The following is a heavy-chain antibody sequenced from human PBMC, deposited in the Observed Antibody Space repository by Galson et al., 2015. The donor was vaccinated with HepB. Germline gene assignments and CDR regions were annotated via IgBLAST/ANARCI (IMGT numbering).Heavy chain of an antibody. J-gene: IGHJ1*01. CDR2: INHSGST. Sequence: QVQLQESGPGLVKPSETLSLTCAVYGGSFSGYYWGLEWIGEINHSGSTNYNPSLKSRVTISVDTSKNQFSLKLSSVTAADTAVYYCASVRRGYCSSTSCPKYFQHWGQGTLVTVSS. CDR3: ASVRRGYCSSTSCPKYFQH. V-gene: IGHV4-34*01. CDR1: GGSFSGYY. D-gene: IGHD2-2*01.